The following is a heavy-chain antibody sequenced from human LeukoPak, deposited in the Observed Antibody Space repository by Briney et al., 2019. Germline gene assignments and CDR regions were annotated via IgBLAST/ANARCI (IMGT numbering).Heavy chain of an antibody. CDR3: VRELQGGLVDY. J-gene: IGHJ4*02. D-gene: IGHD2-15*01. V-gene: IGHV1-46*02. CDR2: INPTGGST. CDR1: GYTFNSYY. Sequence: ASVKVSCKASGYTFNSYYMHWVRQSPGQGLEWMGIINPTGGSTSYAQKFQGRVSVTRDTSTSTVYMDLSSLRSEDTAVYYCVRELQGGLVDYWGQGTLITVSS.